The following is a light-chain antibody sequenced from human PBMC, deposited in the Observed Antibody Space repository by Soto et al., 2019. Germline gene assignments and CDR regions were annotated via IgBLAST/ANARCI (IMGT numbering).Light chain of an antibody. Sequence: EIVLTQSPGTLSLSPGERATLSCRASQSVSNNYLAWYQQKPGQAPRLLIYGASTRATGIPARFSGSGSGTDFTLTISSLQSEDFAVYYCQPYNNWPLFGPGTKVDIK. J-gene: IGKJ3*01. CDR3: QPYNNWPL. V-gene: IGKV3-15*01. CDR2: GAS. CDR1: QSVSNN.